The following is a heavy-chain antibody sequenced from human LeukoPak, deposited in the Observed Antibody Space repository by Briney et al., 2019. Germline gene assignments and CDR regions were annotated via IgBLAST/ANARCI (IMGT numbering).Heavy chain of an antibody. J-gene: IGHJ3*02. D-gene: IGHD2-8*02. CDR3: AISGPYWAHDAFDI. V-gene: IGHV3-21*01. CDR2: ISSSSSYI. Sequence: PGGSLRLSCETAGFTFSSYVMHWVRRTPGKGLEWVSSISSSSSYIYYADSVKGRFTIPRDNAKNSLYLQMNSLRAEDTAVYYCAISGPYWAHDAFDIWGQGTMVTVSS. CDR1: GFTFSSYV.